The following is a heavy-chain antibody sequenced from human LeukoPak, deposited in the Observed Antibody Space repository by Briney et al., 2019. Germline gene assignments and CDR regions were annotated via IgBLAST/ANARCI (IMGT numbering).Heavy chain of an antibody. CDR3: ATNRSGRGDWFDP. D-gene: IGHD3-3*01. J-gene: IGHJ5*02. CDR2: IYYSGRT. V-gene: IGHV4-59*08. CDR1: GGSISSYY. Sequence: SETLSLTCSVSGGSISSYYWSWIRQPPGKGLEWIGYIYYSGRTSYNPSLKSRVTISVDTSKNQFSLKLSSVTAADTAVYYCATNRSGRGDWFDPWGQGTLVTVSS.